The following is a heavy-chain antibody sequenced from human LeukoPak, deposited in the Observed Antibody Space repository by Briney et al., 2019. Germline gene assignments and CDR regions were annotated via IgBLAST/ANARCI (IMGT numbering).Heavy chain of an antibody. CDR3: ARALDSSSSRYQAFEY. CDR1: GFILRNXW. D-gene: IGHD2-2*01. V-gene: IGHV3-7*01. J-gene: IGHJ4*02. Sequence: PGGXXXXXXXXXGFILRNXWMSWVRQAPGKGLEWVANXKQDESEKYYVDSVKGRFTISREKDKNSMYIQMNRLRAEDTAVYYCARALDSSSSRYQAFEYWGQGTLVTVSS. CDR2: XKQDESEK.